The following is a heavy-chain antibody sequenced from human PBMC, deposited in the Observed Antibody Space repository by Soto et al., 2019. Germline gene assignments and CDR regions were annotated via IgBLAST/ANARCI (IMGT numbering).Heavy chain of an antibody. CDR3: ARRLGSYYYGMDV. D-gene: IGHD3-16*01. CDR2: ISTYTGNT. J-gene: IGHJ6*02. CDR1: GYTFTSYG. Sequence: QVQLVQSGDEVKKPGASVKVSCKASGYTFTSYGISWVRQAPGQGLEWMGWISTYTGNTNYAQKLQGRVTMTTDSSTNTAYMDLRSLTSDDTAVYFCARRLGSYYYGMDVWGQGTTVTVS. V-gene: IGHV1-18*01.